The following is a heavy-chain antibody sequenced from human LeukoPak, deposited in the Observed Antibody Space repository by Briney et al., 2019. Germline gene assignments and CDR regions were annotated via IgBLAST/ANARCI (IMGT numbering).Heavy chain of an antibody. D-gene: IGHD6-6*01. CDR2: INHSGST. CDR3: ARGRYSSSWNYYYYYGMDV. J-gene: IGHJ6*02. Sequence: SETLCLTCAVYGGSFSGYYWSWIRQPPGKGLEWIGEINHSGSTNYNPSLKSRVTISVDTSKNQFSLKLSSVTAADTAVYYCARGRYSSSWNYYYYYGMDVWGQGTTVTVSS. CDR1: GGSFSGYY. V-gene: IGHV4-34*01.